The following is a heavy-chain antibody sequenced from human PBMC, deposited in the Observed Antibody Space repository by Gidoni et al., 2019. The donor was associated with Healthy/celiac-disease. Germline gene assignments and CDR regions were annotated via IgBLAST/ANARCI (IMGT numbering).Heavy chain of an antibody. CDR2: INSDGSSK. CDR1: GFTFRSYW. D-gene: IGHD3-10*01. J-gene: IGHJ5*02. Sequence: ELQLVEPGGGLVQPAGSLILSCAASGFTFRSYWMHWVRQAPGKGLVWVSRINSDGSSKSYADSVKGRFTISRDNAKNTLYLQMNSLRAEDTAVYYCARDNYYGSGSYPWGQGTLVTVSS. CDR3: ARDNYYGSGSYP. V-gene: IGHV3-74*01.